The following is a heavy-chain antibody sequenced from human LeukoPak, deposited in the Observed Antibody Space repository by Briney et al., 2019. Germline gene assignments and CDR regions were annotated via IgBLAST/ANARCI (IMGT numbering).Heavy chain of an antibody. J-gene: IGHJ4*02. CDR1: GGSFSGYY. D-gene: IGHD2-15*01. CDR3: ARGKRAAPSYCSGGSCKHFDY. Sequence: SETLSLTCAAYGGSFSGYYWSWIRQPPGKGLEGIGEINHSGSTNYNPSLKSRVTISVDTSKNQFSLKLSSVTAADTAVYYCARGKRAAPSYCSGGSCKHFDYWGQGTLVTVSS. CDR2: INHSGST. V-gene: IGHV4-34*01.